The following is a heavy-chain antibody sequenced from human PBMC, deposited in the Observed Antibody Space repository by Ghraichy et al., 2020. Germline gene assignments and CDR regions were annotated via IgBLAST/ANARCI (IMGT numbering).Heavy chain of an antibody. J-gene: IGHJ5*02. CDR1: GGSISSYY. V-gene: IGHV4-59*08. Sequence: SETLSLTCTVSGGSISSYYWSWIRQPPGKGLEWIGYIYYSGSTNYNPSLKSRVTISVDTSKNQFSLKLSSVTAADTAVYYCARHEAAAFRRGFDPWGQGTLVTVSS. D-gene: IGHD6-13*01. CDR2: IYYSGST. CDR3: ARHEAAAFRRGFDP.